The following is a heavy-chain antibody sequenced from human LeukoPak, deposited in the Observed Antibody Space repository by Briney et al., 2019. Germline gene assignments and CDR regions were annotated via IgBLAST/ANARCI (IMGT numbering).Heavy chain of an antibody. Sequence: SQTLSLTCAVSGCSISSGGYSWSWIRQPPGKGLEWIGYIYHSGNTYYNPSLKSRVTISVASSKNQFSLKLSSVTAADTAVYYCARASAYCSSTSGWTHNWFDPWGQGTLVTVSS. V-gene: IGHV4-30-2*01. J-gene: IGHJ5*02. CDR2: IYHSGNT. CDR3: ARASAYCSSTSGWTHNWFDP. CDR1: GCSISSGGYS. D-gene: IGHD2-2*01.